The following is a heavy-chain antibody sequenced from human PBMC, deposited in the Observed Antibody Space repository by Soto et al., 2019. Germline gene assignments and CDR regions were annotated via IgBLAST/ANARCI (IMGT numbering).Heavy chain of an antibody. CDR3: ARRSAAGIRPPHAFDI. D-gene: IGHD6-13*01. J-gene: IGHJ3*02. CDR2: INHSGST. V-gene: IGHV4-34*01. Sequence: SETLSLTCAVYGGSFSGYYWSWIRQPPGKGLEWIGEINHSGSTNYNPSLKSRVTISVDTSKNQFSLKLSSVTAADTAVYYCARRSAAGIRPPHAFDIWGQGTMVTVSS. CDR1: GGSFSGYY.